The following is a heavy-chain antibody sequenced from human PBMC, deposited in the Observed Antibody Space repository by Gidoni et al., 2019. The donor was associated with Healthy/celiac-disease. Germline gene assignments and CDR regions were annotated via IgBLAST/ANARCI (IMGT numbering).Heavy chain of an antibody. CDR3: AREKRSVVVTALGYFDL. CDR2: INTDGSST. J-gene: IGHJ2*01. CDR1: GFTCSSYW. V-gene: IGHV3-74*01. Sequence: EVQLVESGGGLVQPGGSLRLSCAASGFTCSSYWMHWVRQAPGKGLVWVSRINTDGSSTTYADSVKGRFTISRDNAKNTLYLQMNSLRAEDTALYYCAREKRSVVVTALGYFDLWGRGTLVTVSS. D-gene: IGHD2-21*02.